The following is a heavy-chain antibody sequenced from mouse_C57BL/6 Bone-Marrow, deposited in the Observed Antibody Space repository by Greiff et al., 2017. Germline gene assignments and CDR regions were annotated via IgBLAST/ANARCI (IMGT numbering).Heavy chain of an antibody. CDR2: ISDGGSYT. D-gene: IGHD2-2*01. J-gene: IGHJ2*01. V-gene: IGHV5-4*03. CDR3: ARDSTMFTTTGYYFAY. Sequence: EVKLVESGGGLVKPGGSLKLSCAASGFTFSSYAMSWVRQTPEKRLEWVATISDGGSYTYYPDNVKGRFTISRDKAKNNLYLQMSHLKSEDTAMXYCARDSTMFTTTGYYFAYWGQGSTLTVSA. CDR1: GFTFSSYA.